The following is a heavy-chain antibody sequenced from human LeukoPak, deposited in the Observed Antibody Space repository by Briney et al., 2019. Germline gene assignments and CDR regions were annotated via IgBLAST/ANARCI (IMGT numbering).Heavy chain of an antibody. Sequence: PGGSLRLSCAPSGFTFSTYWMIWVRQAPGKGLEYVSHMNADGSTTNYADSVKGRFTISRDNAKNTLYLQMDSLRAEDTAVYYCARDRYSENPLNAFDIWGQGTMVTVSS. J-gene: IGHJ3*02. V-gene: IGHV3-74*01. CDR1: GFTFSTYW. CDR3: ARDRYSENPLNAFDI. D-gene: IGHD3-16*02. CDR2: MNADGSTT.